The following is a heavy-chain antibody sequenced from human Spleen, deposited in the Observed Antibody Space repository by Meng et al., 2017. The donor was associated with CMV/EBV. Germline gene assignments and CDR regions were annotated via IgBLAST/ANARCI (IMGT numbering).Heavy chain of an antibody. D-gene: IGHD1-26*01. J-gene: IGHJ4*02. Sequence: SQTLSLTCAVSGGVINVYYWGWIRQPPGKGLEWIGNIFYSGTAYYNPSLSSRVTVSVDTSKNQFSLKVTSVTAADTAVYYCAQDGSYYGALLENWGQGALVTVSS. V-gene: IGHV4-39*07. CDR2: IFYSGTA. CDR1: GGVINVYY. CDR3: AQDGSYYGALLEN.